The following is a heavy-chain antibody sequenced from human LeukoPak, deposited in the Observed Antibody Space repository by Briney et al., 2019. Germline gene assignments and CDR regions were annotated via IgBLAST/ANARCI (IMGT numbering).Heavy chain of an antibody. V-gene: IGHV4-61*02. CDR3: ARDLDI. D-gene: IGHD2-2*03. CDR1: GYSISSAYY. J-gene: IGHJ4*02. Sequence: PSETLSLTCIVSGYSISSAYYWSWIRQPAGKGLEWIGRIYTSGSTNYNPSLKSRVTISVDTSKNQFSLKLSSVTAADTAVYYCARDLDIWGQGTLVTVSS. CDR2: IYTSGST.